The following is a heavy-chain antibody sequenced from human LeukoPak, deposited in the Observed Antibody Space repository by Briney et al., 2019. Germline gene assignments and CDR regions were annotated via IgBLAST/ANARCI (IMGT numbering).Heavy chain of an antibody. J-gene: IGHJ4*02. CDR1: GFTFSSYA. D-gene: IGHD2-8*02. V-gene: IGHV3-23*01. Sequence: GGSLRLSCAASGFTFSSYAMSWVRQAPGKGLEWVSTISGNGRSTYYGDSVKGRFTISRDNSKDTLSLQMNSLRAEDTAVYYCAKEYYVLLVYALGGSFDYWGRGTLVTVSS. CDR3: AKEYYVLLVYALGGSFDY. CDR2: ISGNGRST.